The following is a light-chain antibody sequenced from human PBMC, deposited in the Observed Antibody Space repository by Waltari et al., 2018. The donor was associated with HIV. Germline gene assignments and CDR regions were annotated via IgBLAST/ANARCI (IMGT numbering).Light chain of an antibody. CDR2: EHS. CDR1: SGDLASNY. Sequence: NFMLTQPHSVSESPGKTVTISCTHSSGDLASNYVRWYQLPPGSAPTTLIYEHSQRPSGVPDRFSGSIDSSSNSASLTISGLKTEDEADYYCQSYDTDTHAIFGGGTKLTVL. V-gene: IGLV6-57*04. CDR3: QSYDTDTHAI. J-gene: IGLJ2*01.